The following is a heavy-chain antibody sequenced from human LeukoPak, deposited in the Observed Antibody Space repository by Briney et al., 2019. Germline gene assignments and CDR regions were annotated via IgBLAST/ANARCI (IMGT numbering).Heavy chain of an antibody. CDR3: ARDLPYYDFWSGFYYYYYMDV. CDR2: IIPIFGTA. D-gene: IGHD3-3*01. CDR1: GGTFSSYA. J-gene: IGHJ6*03. V-gene: IGHV1-69*13. Sequence: AASVKVSCEASGGTFSSYAISWVRQAPGQGLEWMGGIIPIFGTANYAQKFQGRVTITADESTSTAYMELSSLRSEDTAVYYCARDLPYYDFWSGFYYYYYMDVWGKGTTVTVSS.